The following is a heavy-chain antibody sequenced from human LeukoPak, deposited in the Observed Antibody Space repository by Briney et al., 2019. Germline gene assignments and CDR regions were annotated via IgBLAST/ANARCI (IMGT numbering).Heavy chain of an antibody. Sequence: GGSLRLSCAASGFTFSSYSMNWVRQAPGKGLEWVSSISSSSSYIYYADSVKGRFTISRDNAKNSLYLQMNSLRAEDTAVYYCARAYSGSYYIDYWGQGTLVTVSS. CDR1: GFTFSSYS. CDR2: ISSSSSYI. J-gene: IGHJ4*02. D-gene: IGHD1-26*01. V-gene: IGHV3-21*01. CDR3: ARAYSGSYYIDY.